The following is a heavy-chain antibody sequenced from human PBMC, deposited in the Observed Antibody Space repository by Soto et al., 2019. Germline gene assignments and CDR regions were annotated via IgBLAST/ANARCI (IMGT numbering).Heavy chain of an antibody. CDR2: IWYDGSNK. CDR3: ARDGGSAAGGYYYYYYGMDV. J-gene: IGHJ6*02. Sequence: QVQLVESGGGVVQPGRSLRLSCAASGFTFSSYGMHWVRQAPGKGLEWVAVIWYDGSNKYYADSVKGRFTISRDNSNNTLYLHMNSLRAEDTAVYYCARDGGSAAGGYYYYYYGMDVWGQGTTVTVSS. CDR1: GFTFSSYG. D-gene: IGHD6-13*01. V-gene: IGHV3-33*01.